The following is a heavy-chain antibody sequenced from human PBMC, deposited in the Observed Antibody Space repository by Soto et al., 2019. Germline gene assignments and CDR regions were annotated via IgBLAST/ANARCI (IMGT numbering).Heavy chain of an antibody. D-gene: IGHD2-8*01. CDR1: GFTFGSYA. J-gene: IGHJ4*02. CDR2: ITGSGDST. CDR3: AQYRMVYAIDYFDN. V-gene: IGHV3-23*01. Sequence: PGGSLRLSCAASGFTFGSYAMSWVRQAPGKGLEWVSGITGSGDSTYYADSVKGRFTISRDNSKNTLYLQMNSLRAEDTAVYFYAQYRMVYAIDYFDNWGQGTLVTVSS.